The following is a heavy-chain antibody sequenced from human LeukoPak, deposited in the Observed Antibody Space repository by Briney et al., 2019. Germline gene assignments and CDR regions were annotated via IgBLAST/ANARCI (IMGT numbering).Heavy chain of an antibody. D-gene: IGHD3-10*01. CDR3: AKDLGPLRAGSGFDP. CDR1: EFTFSSYE. CDR2: ISGSGGST. J-gene: IGHJ5*02. Sequence: GGSLRLSCAASEFTFSSYEMNWVRQAPGKGLEWVSGISGSGGSTYYADSVKGRFTISRDNSKKTLFLQMNSLRADDTAVYYCAKDLGPLRAGSGFDPWGQGTLVTVSS. V-gene: IGHV3-23*01.